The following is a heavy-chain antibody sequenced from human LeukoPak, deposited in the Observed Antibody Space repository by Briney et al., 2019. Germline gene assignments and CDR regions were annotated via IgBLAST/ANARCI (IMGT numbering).Heavy chain of an antibody. CDR3: ARAENYYYYYGMDV. Sequence: SETLSLTCTVSGGSISSGGYYWSWIRQHPGKGLEWIGYIYYGGSTYYNPSLKSRVTISVDTSKNQFSLKLSSVTAADTAVYYCARAENYYYYYGMDVWGQGTTVTVSS. CDR1: GGSISSGGYY. V-gene: IGHV4-31*03. J-gene: IGHJ6*02. CDR2: IYYGGST.